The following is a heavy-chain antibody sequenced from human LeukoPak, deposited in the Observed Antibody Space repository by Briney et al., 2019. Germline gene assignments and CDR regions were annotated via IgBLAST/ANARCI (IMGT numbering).Heavy chain of an antibody. D-gene: IGHD3-10*01. CDR3: ARGVRNMVRGVDFDY. CDR1: GGSFSGYS. Sequence: ETLSLTCAVYGGSFSGYSWSWIRQPPGKGLEWIGEINHSGSTNYNPSLKSRVTISVDTFKNQFSLKLSSVTAADTAVYYCARGVRNMVRGVDFDYWGQGTLVTVSS. J-gene: IGHJ4*02. CDR2: INHSGST. V-gene: IGHV4-34*01.